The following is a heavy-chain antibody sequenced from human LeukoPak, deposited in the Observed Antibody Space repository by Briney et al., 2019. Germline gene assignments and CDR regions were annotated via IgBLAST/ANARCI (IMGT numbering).Heavy chain of an antibody. Sequence: PSETLSLTCTVSGGSLNNYYWNWIRQPPGKGLEWIGYIYYSGSTNYNPSLKSRVTISVDTSKNQFSLKLSSVTAADTAVYYCARELIAAAGAFFDYWGQGTLVTVSS. CDR3: ARELIAAAGAFFDY. V-gene: IGHV4-59*01. CDR2: IYYSGST. CDR1: GGSLNNYY. D-gene: IGHD6-13*01. J-gene: IGHJ4*02.